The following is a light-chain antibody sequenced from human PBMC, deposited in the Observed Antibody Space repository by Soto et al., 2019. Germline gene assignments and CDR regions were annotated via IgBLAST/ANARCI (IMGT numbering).Light chain of an antibody. CDR3: QQLNSYPLT. V-gene: IGKV3-15*01. CDR1: QSVSSD. Sequence: EIVMTQSPGTLSVSPGERVTLSCRASQSVSSDLAWYQQKPGQAPRLLIYGASTRATDIPARFSGSGSGTDFTLTVSSLQSEDFATYYCQQLNSYPLTFGGGTKVDIK. J-gene: IGKJ4*01. CDR2: GAS.